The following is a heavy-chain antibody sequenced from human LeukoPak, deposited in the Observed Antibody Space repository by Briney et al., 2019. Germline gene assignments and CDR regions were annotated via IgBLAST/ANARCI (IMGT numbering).Heavy chain of an antibody. CDR1: GYTFTGYY. V-gene: IGHV1-2*02. CDR3: ARVQRGFTYGNVDY. J-gene: IGHJ4*02. CDR2: INPNSGGT. Sequence: GASVKVSCKASGYTFTGYYMHWVRQAPGQGLEWMGWINPNSGGTNYAQKFQGRVTMTRDTSISTAYMELSRLRSDDTAVYYCARVQRGFTYGNVDYWGQGTLVTVSS. D-gene: IGHD5-18*01.